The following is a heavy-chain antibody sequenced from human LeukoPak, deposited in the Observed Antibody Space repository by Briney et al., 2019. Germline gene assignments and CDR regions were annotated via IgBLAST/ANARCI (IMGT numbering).Heavy chain of an antibody. CDR3: GKTTAGYSSGQKPAWPVDY. Sequence: PGGSLRLSCEASGFTFVSFAMYWVRQAPGKGLDWIAGIFGSGGSPHYADSVKGRFTISRDNSKNTVYLQINSLRAEDTAVYYCGKTTAGYSSGQKPAWPVDYWGQGTLVTVSS. D-gene: IGHD5-18*01. J-gene: IGHJ4*02. CDR2: IFGSGGSP. CDR1: GFTFVSFA. V-gene: IGHV3-23*01.